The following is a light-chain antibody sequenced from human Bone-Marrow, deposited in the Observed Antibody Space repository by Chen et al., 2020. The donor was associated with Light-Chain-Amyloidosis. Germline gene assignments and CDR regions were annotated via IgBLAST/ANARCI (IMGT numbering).Light chain of an antibody. CDR3: QQYDTRPYT. Sequence: DIQMTQSPSPLSASVGDRVTITCQASQDISNYLNWYQQKPGKAPKLLIYDASNLETGVPSRFSGSGSGTDITFTISSLQPEDIATYYCQQYDTRPYTFGQGTELE. J-gene: IGKJ2*01. V-gene: IGKV1-33*01. CDR2: DAS. CDR1: QDISNY.